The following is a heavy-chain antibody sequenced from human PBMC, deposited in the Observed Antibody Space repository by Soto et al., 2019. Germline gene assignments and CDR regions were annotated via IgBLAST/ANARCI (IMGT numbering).Heavy chain of an antibody. CDR3: TTDRPTIMVFSKVRWHDGYYSGLGV. D-gene: IGHD3-10*01. V-gene: IGHV3-15*07. CDR2: FKGKTDGGTT. J-gene: IGHJ6*01. Sequence: KELEWVGRFKGKTDGGTTDYAAPVKGRFTISRDDSKNTLYLQMNSLKTEDTAVYYCTTDRPTIMVFSKVRWHDGYYSGLGVCGQ.